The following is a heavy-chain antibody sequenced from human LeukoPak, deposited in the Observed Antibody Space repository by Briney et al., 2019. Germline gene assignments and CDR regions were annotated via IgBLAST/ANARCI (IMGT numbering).Heavy chain of an antibody. CDR2: TYYRSKWYN. V-gene: IGHV6-1*01. J-gene: IGHJ4*02. D-gene: IGHD3/OR15-3a*01. CDR3: ARQTGSGLFTLP. Sequence: SQTLSLTCAISGDSVSSNSAAWTWIRQSPSRGLEWLGRTYYRSKWYNDYAVSVKSRITINPDTSKNQFSLQLNSVTATDTAMYYCARQTGSGLFTLPGGQGTLVTVSS. CDR1: GDSVSSNSAA.